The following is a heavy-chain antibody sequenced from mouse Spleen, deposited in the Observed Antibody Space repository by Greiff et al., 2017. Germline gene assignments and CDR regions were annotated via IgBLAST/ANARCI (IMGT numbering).Heavy chain of an antibody. D-gene: IGHD1-2*01. V-gene: IGHV1-50*01. J-gene: IGHJ3*01. CDR1: GYTFTSYW. Sequence: QVQLQQPGAELVKPGASVKLSCKASGYTFTSYWMQWVKQRPGQGLEWIGEIDPSDSYTNYNQKFKGKATLTVDTSSSTAYMQLSSLTSEDSAVYYCARCAFITTASAWFAYWGQGTLVTVSA. CDR3: ARCAFITTASAWFAY. CDR2: IDPSDSYT.